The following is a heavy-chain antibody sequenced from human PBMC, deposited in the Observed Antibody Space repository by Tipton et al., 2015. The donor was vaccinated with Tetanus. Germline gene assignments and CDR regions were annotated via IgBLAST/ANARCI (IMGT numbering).Heavy chain of an antibody. D-gene: IGHD2-15*01. CDR2: INHSGST. J-gene: IGHJ4*02. CDR3: ARVYCSGGSCYDGWGD. Sequence: LRLSCAVYGGSFSVYYWSWIRQPPGKGLEWIGEINHSGSTNYNPSLKSRVTISVDTSKNQFSLKLSSVTAADTAVYYCARVYCSGGSCYDGWGDWGQGTLVTVSS. V-gene: IGHV4-34*01. CDR1: GGSFSVYY.